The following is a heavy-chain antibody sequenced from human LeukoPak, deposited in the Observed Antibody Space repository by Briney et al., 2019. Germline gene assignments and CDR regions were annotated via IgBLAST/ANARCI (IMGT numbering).Heavy chain of an antibody. Sequence: SETLSLTCTVSGASIGNYYWSWIRQPAGKGLEWIGRTHTSGSANYNPSLKSRVTMSVDTSKNQFSLKLTSVTAADTAVYYCARGRWKAGMDSPYYFDFWGQGTLVTVSS. CDR3: ARGRWKAGMDSPYYFDF. CDR1: GASIGNYY. J-gene: IGHJ4*02. V-gene: IGHV4-4*07. CDR2: THTSGSA. D-gene: IGHD2-2*03.